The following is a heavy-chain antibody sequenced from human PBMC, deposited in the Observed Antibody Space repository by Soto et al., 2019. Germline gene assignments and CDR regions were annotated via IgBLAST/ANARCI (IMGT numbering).Heavy chain of an antibody. CDR2: IYPGDSDT. D-gene: IGHD2-15*01. V-gene: IGHV5-51*01. CDR1: GYSFTNYW. CDR3: ARVASPGYFDY. Sequence: PGESLKISCKGSGYSFTNYWIGWVRQMPGKGLEWMGIIYPGDSDTRYSPSFQGQVTISADKSINTACVQWSSLKASDTATYYCARVASPGYFDYWGQGTPVTGSS. J-gene: IGHJ4*02.